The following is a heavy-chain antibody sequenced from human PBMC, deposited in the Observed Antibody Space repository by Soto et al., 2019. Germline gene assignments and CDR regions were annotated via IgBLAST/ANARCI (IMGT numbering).Heavy chain of an antibody. CDR2: IDWDDDK. V-gene: IGHV2-70*01. D-gene: IGHD5-12*01. J-gene: IGHJ4*02. CDR1: GFSLSTSGMC. CDR3: ARISIVAGHPDYFYY. Sequence: SGPTLVNPTQTLTLTCTFSGFSLSTSGMCVSRIRQPPGKALEWLALIDWDDDKYYSTSLKTRLTISKDTSKNQVVLTMTNMDPVDTATYYCARISIVAGHPDYFYYWGQGPLVTSPQ.